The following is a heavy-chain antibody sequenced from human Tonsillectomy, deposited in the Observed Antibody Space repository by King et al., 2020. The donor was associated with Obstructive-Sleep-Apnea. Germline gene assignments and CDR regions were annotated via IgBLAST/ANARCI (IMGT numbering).Heavy chain of an antibody. J-gene: IGHJ4*02. D-gene: IGHD3-10*01. Sequence: QLQESGPGLVKPSETLSLTCTVSGGSISSSSYYWGWIRQPPGKGLEWIGSIYYSGSTYYNPSLKSRVTISVDTSNNPFSLKLSSVTAADTAVYYCARVKTGSGSYYFDYWGQGTLVTVSS. CDR2: IYYSGST. CDR1: GGSISSSSYY. CDR3: ARVKTGSGSYYFDY. V-gene: IGHV4-39*07.